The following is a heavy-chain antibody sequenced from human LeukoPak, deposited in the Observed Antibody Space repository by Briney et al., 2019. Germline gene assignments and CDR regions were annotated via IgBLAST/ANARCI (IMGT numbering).Heavy chain of an antibody. V-gene: IGHV3-66*01. Sequence: GGSLRLSCAASGFTVSTNYMSWVRQAPGKGLEWVSVIYSGGSSYYADSVKGRFTISRGNSKNALYLQMSTLRAEDTAVYYCASAGGYTYGTGGYWGQGTLVTVSS. CDR2: IYSGGSS. CDR3: ASAGGYTYGTGGY. J-gene: IGHJ4*02. CDR1: GFTVSTNY. D-gene: IGHD5-18*01.